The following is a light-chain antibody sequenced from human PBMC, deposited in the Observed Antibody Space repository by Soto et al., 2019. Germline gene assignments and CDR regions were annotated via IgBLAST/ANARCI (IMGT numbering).Light chain of an antibody. V-gene: IGKV1-5*01. J-gene: IGKJ1*01. CDR1: QSISSW. CDR3: QQYNSYSPT. Sequence: DIQISQSPSTLAASVRQTVTTXHRASQSISSWLAWYQQKPGKAPKLLIYDASSLESGVPSRFSGSGSGTEFTLTISSLQPDDFATYYCQQYNSYSPTFGQGTKVDI. CDR2: DAS.